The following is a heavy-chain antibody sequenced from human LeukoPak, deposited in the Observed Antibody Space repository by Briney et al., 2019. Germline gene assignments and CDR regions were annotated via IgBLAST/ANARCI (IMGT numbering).Heavy chain of an antibody. Sequence: SVKVSCKASGGTFISYAISWVRQAAGQGREWMGGISPIFGTANYAQKFQGRVTITADESTSTAYMELNSLRSEDTAVYYCARALSPDIAVAEPGYYFDYWGQGTLVTVSS. CDR3: ARALSPDIAVAEPGYYFDY. CDR1: GGTFISYA. V-gene: IGHV1-69*01. J-gene: IGHJ4*02. CDR2: ISPIFGTA. D-gene: IGHD6-19*01.